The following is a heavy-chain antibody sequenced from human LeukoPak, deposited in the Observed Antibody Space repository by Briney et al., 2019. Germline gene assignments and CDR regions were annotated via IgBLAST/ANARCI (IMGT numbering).Heavy chain of an antibody. D-gene: IGHD5-12*01. V-gene: IGHV3-30-3*01. CDR1: GFTFSSYA. J-gene: IGHJ6*02. CDR3: ARDGATTIDYYYGMDV. Sequence: GGSLRLSCAASGFTFSSYAMHWVRQAPGKGLEWVVVISYDGSNKYYADSVKGRFTISRDNSKNTLYLQMNSLRAEDTAVYYCARDGATTIDYYYGMDVWGQGTTVTVSS. CDR2: ISYDGSNK.